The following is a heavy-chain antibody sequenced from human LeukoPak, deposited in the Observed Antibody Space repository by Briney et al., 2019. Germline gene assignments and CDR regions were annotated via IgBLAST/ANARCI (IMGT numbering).Heavy chain of an antibody. V-gene: IGHV3-30*18. CDR3: AKDGPLPYTSTSFGRHFLEY. CDR1: GFTFSDYG. D-gene: IGHD6-13*01. J-gene: IGHJ4*02. Sequence: GGSLRLFCAASGFTFSDYGVHWARLAPGKGLEWVAHISHDGSSQNYADSVQGRFTISRDNSKNTVDLQMSSLRAEDTAVYYCAKDGPLPYTSTSFGRHFLEYWGQGTLVTVSS. CDR2: ISHDGSSQ.